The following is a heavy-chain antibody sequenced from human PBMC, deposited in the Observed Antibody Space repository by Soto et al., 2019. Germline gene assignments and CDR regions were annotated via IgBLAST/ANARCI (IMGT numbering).Heavy chain of an antibody. J-gene: IGHJ5*02. Sequence: VQLVESGAEVKKPGASVKVSCTASGYTFTSYGISWVRQAPGQGLEWMGWISAYNGNTNYAQKLQGRVTMTTDTSMSTAYMELRSLRSDDTAVYYCASESLGRSWFDPWGQGPLVTVSS. D-gene: IGHD1-26*01. CDR1: GYTFTSYG. CDR2: ISAYNGNT. CDR3: ASESLGRSWFDP. V-gene: IGHV1-18*01.